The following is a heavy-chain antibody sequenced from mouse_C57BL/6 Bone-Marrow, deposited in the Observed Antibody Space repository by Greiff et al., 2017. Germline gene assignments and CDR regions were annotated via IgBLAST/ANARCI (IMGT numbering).Heavy chain of an antibody. CDR1: GFTFSSYG. D-gene: IGHD1-1*01. CDR3: ARQTVVHYYAMDY. J-gene: IGHJ4*01. V-gene: IGHV5-6*01. CDR2: ISSGGSYT. Sequence: EVKLMESGGDLVKPGGSLKLSCAASGFTFSSYGMSWVRQTPDKRLEWVATISSGGSYTYYPDSVKGRFTISRDNAKNTLYLQMSSLKSEDTAMYYSARQTVVHYYAMDYWGQGTSVTVSS.